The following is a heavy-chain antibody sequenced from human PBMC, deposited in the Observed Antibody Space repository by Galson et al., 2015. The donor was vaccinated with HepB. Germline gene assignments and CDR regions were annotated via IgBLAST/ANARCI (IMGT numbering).Heavy chain of an antibody. CDR2: INPKNGGA. J-gene: IGHJ6*02. Sequence: SVKVSCKASGYTFTGYYIHWVRQAPGQGLEWMGRINPKNGGANYVQKFQGRLTMTRDTSINTVYMELSGLRSDDTAIYYRARVQPPEYQMLYAMDVWGQGTTVIVSS. CDR1: GYTFTGYY. V-gene: IGHV1-2*06. D-gene: IGHD1-14*01. CDR3: ARVQPPEYQMLYAMDV.